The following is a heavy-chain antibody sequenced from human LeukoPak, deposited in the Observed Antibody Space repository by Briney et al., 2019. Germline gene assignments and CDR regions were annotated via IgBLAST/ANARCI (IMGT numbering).Heavy chain of an antibody. D-gene: IGHD3-3*01. Sequence: GGSLRLSCAASGFTFSSYAMSWVRQAPGKGLEWVSAISGSGGSTYYADSVKGRFTISRDNSKNTLYLQMNSLRAEDTAVYYCAKSGPTYDFWSGYTYYYYYYYMDVWGKGTTVTVSS. CDR1: GFTFSSYA. V-gene: IGHV3-23*01. J-gene: IGHJ6*03. CDR3: AKSGPTYDFWSGYTYYYYYYYMDV. CDR2: ISGSGGST.